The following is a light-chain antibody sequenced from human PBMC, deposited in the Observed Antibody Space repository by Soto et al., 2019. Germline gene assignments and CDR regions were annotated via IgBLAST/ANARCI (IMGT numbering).Light chain of an antibody. CDR1: QSITSF. J-gene: IGKJ1*01. Sequence: DIQMTQSPSSLSASVGDRVTISCRASQSITSFLNWYQQKPGTAPRLLIYRASKVTSGVPPRFSGSGSGRDSTLTISSLRPEDIATYFCQQSYSSPPWTFGQGTNVEVK. CDR2: RAS. V-gene: IGKV1-39*01. CDR3: QQSYSSPPWT.